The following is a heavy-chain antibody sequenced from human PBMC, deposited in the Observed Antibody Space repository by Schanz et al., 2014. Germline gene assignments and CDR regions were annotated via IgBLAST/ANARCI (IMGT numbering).Heavy chain of an antibody. V-gene: IGHV3-48*04. CDR3: ARIGGSGSHYRLDY. CDR1: GITFSSHS. J-gene: IGHJ4*02. Sequence: EVQLVESGGGLVQPGGSLRLSCAASGITFSSHSFNWVRQAPGKGLEWVSYISSSSSTRYYADSVKGRFTISRDNSKNSLYLQMNSLRAEDTAVYYCARIGGSGSHYRLDYWGQGTLVTVSS. D-gene: IGHD1-26*01. CDR2: ISSSSSTR.